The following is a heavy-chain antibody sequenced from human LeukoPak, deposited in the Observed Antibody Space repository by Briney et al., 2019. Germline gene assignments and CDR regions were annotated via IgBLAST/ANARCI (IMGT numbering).Heavy chain of an antibody. V-gene: IGHV4-61*02. Sequence: SQTLSLTCTVSGGSIISDTYYWSWIRQPAGKGLEWIGRVYTSGSTNYNPSLKSRVTMSVDTSKNQFSLKLSSVTAADTAVYYCARDIGSRWYAVWFDPWGQGTLVTVSS. J-gene: IGHJ5*02. D-gene: IGHD6-13*01. CDR2: VYTSGST. CDR3: ARDIGSRWYAVWFDP. CDR1: GGSIISDTYY.